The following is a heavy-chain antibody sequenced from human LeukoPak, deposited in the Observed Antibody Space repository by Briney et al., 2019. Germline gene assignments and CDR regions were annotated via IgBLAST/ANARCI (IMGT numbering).Heavy chain of an antibody. D-gene: IGHD5-24*01. CDR2: IYYSGST. Sequence: SETLSLTCTVSGGSISSYYWSWIRQPPGKGLEWIGYIYYSGSTNYNPSLKSRVTISVDTSKNQFSLKLSSVTAADTAVYYCASQGWLQLQPFDYWGQGTLVTVSS. CDR1: GGSISSYY. J-gene: IGHJ4*02. CDR3: ASQGWLQLQPFDY. V-gene: IGHV4-59*01.